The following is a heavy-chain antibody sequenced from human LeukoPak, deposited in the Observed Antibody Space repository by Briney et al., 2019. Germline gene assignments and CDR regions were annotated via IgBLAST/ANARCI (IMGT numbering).Heavy chain of an antibody. J-gene: IGHJ6*03. Sequence: QSGGSLRLSCAASGFTFSSLWMSWVRQAPGRGPEWVANINQDGGTTYYVASVKGRFTISRDNAKNSLSLQMSSLRAEDTAVYYCRKDRQGPNQYHMDVWGKGTTVTVSS. CDR2: INQDGGTT. CDR1: GFTFSSLW. CDR3: RKDRQGPNQYHMDV. V-gene: IGHV3-7*01.